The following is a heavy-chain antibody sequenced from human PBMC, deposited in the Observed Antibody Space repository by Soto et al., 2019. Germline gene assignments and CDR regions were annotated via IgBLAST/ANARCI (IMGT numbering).Heavy chain of an antibody. D-gene: IGHD3-9*01. V-gene: IGHV3-64D*08. CDR3: VKDDHYDILTGYLGGPGPYYFDY. CDR2: ISSNGGST. J-gene: IGHJ4*02. CDR1: GFTFSSYA. Sequence: GGSLRLSCSASGFTFSSYAMHWVRQAPGKGLEYVSAISSNGGSTYYADSVKGRFTISRDNSKNTLYLQMSSLRAEDTAVYYCVKDDHYDILTGYLGGPGPYYFDYWGQGTLVTVSS.